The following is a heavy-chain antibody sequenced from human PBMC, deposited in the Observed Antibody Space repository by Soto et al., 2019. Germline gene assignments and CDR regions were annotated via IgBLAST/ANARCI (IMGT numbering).Heavy chain of an antibody. J-gene: IGHJ4*02. CDR1: GFTFSSYG. Sequence: GGSLRLSCAASGFTFSSYGMHWVRQAPGKGLEWVAVIWYDGSNKYYADSVKGRFTISRDNSKNTLYLQMNSLRAEDTAVYYCAAETERHKALTYWGQGTLVTVSS. D-gene: IGHD1-1*01. CDR2: IWYDGSNK. V-gene: IGHV3-33*01. CDR3: AAETERHKALTY.